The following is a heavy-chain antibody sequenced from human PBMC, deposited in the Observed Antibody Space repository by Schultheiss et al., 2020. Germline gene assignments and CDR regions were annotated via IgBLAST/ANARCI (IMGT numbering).Heavy chain of an antibody. Sequence: GGSLRLSCAASGFTFSSYAMSWVRQAPGKGLEWVSAISGSGGSTYYADSVKGRFTISRDNSNNTLYLQMNSLRADDTAVYYCARDKASGAFDIWGQGTMVTVSS. CDR1: GFTFSSYA. V-gene: IGHV3-23*01. CDR3: ARDKASGAFDI. D-gene: IGHD3-10*01. CDR2: ISGSGGST. J-gene: IGHJ3*02.